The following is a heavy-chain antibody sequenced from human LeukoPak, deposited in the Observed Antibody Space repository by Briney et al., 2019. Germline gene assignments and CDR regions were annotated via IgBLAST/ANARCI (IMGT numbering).Heavy chain of an antibody. J-gene: IGHJ4*02. CDR3: AKRGYTSTWLSPFDY. V-gene: IGHV3-23*01. CDR2: ISGSGGST. Sequence: PGGSLRLSCVASGFTFSSYPMNWVRQAPGKGLEWVSVISGSGGSTYYVDSVKGRFTISRDNSKNTVYLQMNSLRAEDTAVYYCAKRGYTSTWLSPFDYWAQGTLVTVSS. CDR1: GFTFSSYP. D-gene: IGHD6-13*01.